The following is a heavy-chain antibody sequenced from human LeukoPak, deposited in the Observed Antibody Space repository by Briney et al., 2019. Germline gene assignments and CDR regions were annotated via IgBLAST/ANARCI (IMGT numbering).Heavy chain of an antibody. V-gene: IGHV3-48*04. CDR3: ARVGGSGWYFDD. CDR1: GFSFSTYN. J-gene: IGHJ4*02. D-gene: IGHD6-19*01. CDR2: ISTGSGSI. Sequence: PGGSMRLSCVASGFSFSTYNMNWVRQAPGKGLEWVSYISTGSGSIYYADSVKGRFTISRDNAKNSLYLQMNNLRVEDTAVYSCARVGGSGWYFDDWGQGTLVTVSS.